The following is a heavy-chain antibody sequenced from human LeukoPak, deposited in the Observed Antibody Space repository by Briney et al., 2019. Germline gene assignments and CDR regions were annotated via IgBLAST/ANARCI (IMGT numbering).Heavy chain of an antibody. CDR3: ARYSSSSGGASYYLDY. J-gene: IGHJ4*03. CDR2: ISGDGSVT. D-gene: IGHD6-6*01. Sequence: GGSLRLSCTASGLTLRNYWMHWVRQVPGKRLVWVSRISGDGSVTNYADSVQGRFTISRDNAKNILYLQINSLRREDTAVYYCARYSSSSGGASYYLDYWGHGTLVTVSS. V-gene: IGHV3-74*01. CDR1: GLTLRNYW.